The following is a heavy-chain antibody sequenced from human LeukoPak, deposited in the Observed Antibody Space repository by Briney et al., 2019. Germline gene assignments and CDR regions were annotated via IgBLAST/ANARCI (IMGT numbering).Heavy chain of an antibody. Sequence: GGSLRLSCAASGFTVSSNYMSWVRQAPGKGLEWVSVIYSGGSTYYADSVKGRFTISRDNSKNTLYLQMNSLRAEDTAVYYCARDIAARPDYYYYYMDVWGKGTTVTVSS. V-gene: IGHV3-53*01. CDR2: IYSGGST. D-gene: IGHD6-6*01. CDR1: GFTVSSNY. CDR3: ARDIAARPDYYYYYMDV. J-gene: IGHJ6*03.